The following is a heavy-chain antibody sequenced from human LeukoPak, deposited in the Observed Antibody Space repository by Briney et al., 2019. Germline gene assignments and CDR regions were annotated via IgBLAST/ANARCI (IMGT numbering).Heavy chain of an antibody. D-gene: IGHD6-13*01. J-gene: IGHJ4*02. V-gene: IGHV3-30*02. CDR3: ASPPPGYSSSWFDY. CDR2: IRYDGSNK. Sequence: PGGSLRLSCAASGFTFSSYGMHWVRQAPGKGLEWVAFIRYDGSNKYYADSVKGRFTISRDNSKNTLYLQIDSLRTEDTAVYYCASPPPGYSSSWFDYWGQGTLVTVSS. CDR1: GFTFSSYG.